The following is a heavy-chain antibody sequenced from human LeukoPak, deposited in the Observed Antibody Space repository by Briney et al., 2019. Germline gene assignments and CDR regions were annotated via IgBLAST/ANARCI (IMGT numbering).Heavy chain of an antibody. D-gene: IGHD3-22*01. CDR1: GFTFSAYW. CDR3: TSKTTDYYDSSGVGGY. Sequence: PGGSLRLSCAASGFTFSAYWVHWVRQAPGKGLVWVSRINSDGSSTSYADSVKGRFTISGDNAKNTLYLQMNSLRAEDTAVYYCTSKTTDYYDSSGVGGYWGQGTLVTVSS. J-gene: IGHJ4*02. CDR2: INSDGSST. V-gene: IGHV3-74*01.